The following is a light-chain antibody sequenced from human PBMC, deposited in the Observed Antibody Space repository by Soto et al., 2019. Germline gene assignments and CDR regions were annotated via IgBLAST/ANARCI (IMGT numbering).Light chain of an antibody. Sequence: EKVMTQSPATLSVSPGERATLSCRASQSVSSDLAWYQQKPGQAPRLLIYGASTRATGVPARFSGGGSGTDFTLTISSLEPEDFAVYYCQQRSNWPRTFGQGTRLEIK. CDR2: GAS. CDR1: QSVSSD. J-gene: IGKJ5*01. V-gene: IGKV3-11*01. CDR3: QQRSNWPRT.